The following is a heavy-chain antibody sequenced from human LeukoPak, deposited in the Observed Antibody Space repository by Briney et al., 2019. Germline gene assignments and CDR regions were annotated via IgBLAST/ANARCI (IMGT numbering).Heavy chain of an antibody. CDR1: GFTFDDYA. V-gene: IGHV3-9*01. J-gene: IGHJ4*02. D-gene: IGHD3-22*01. CDR3: AKDTGYYYDSWSYDY. Sequence: GGSLRLSCVASGFTFDDYAMHWVRQAPGKGLEWVSAISWNSGTIVYADSVKGRFTISRDNAKNSLYLQMNSLRAEDTAFYYCAKDTGYYYDSWSYDYWGQGTLVTVSS. CDR2: ISWNSGTI.